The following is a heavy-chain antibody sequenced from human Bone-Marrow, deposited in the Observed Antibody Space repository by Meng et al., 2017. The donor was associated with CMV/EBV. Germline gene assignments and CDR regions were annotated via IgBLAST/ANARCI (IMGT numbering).Heavy chain of an antibody. Sequence: GESLKISCAASGFTFSSYAVSWVRQAPGKGLEWVSAISGSGGSTYYADSVKGRFTISRDNSKNTLYLQMNSLRAEDTAVYYCAKDRRIGLQRRYIAAAGIDYWGQGTLVTVSS. CDR2: ISGSGGST. J-gene: IGHJ4*02. CDR1: GFTFSSYA. V-gene: IGHV3-23*01. CDR3: AKDRRIGLQRRYIAAAGIDY. D-gene: IGHD6-13*01.